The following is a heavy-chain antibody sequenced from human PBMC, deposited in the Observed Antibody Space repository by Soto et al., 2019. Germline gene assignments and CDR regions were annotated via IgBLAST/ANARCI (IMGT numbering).Heavy chain of an antibody. D-gene: IGHD3-9*01. CDR2: VSPYDGKT. CDR3: ARSGYYDSIGSRNYHYYGLKV. J-gene: IGHJ6*02. Sequence: QAQLMQSGAEVKRPGASVKVSCRSSAYTFSSYGITWVRQAPGQGLEWLGWVSPYDGKTNYAPSFQGRVYMSTDTSANTSYMELRSLRVDDTANYYCARSGYYDSIGSRNYHYYGLKVWCQGTTVTVS. CDR1: AYTFSSYG. V-gene: IGHV1-18*04.